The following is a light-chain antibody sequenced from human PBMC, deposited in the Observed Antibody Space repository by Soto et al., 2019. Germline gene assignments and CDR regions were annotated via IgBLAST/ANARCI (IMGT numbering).Light chain of an antibody. CDR2: SAS. J-gene: IGKJ4*01. V-gene: IGKV3-11*01. CDR1: QSVSVN. Sequence: EVVLTQSPATLSLSPGESATLSCRASQSVSVNFAWYQQKPGQAHRPLIYSASDRAPGIPARFSGRGSGTYFTLTISSLEPEDFAVYYCQERNRWPRGTFGGGTKVEIK. CDR3: QERNRWPRGT.